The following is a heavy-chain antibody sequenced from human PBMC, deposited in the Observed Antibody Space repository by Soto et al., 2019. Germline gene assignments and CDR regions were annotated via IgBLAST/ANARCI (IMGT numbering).Heavy chain of an antibody. CDR1: GGSFSGYY. V-gene: IGHV4-34*01. J-gene: IGHJ6*02. CDR3: ARGPTITIVRGPGALRGIDA. Sequence: PSETLSLTCAVYGGSFSGYYWSWIRQPPGKGLEWIGEINHSGSTNYNPSLKSRVTISVDTSKNQFSLKLSSVTAADTAVYYCARGPTITIVRGPGALRGIDAWGQGTTVTVSS. CDR2: INHSGST. D-gene: IGHD3-10*01.